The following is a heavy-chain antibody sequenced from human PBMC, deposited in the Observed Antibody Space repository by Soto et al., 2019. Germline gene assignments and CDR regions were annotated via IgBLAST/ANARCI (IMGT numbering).Heavy chain of an antibody. Sequence: TSETLSLTCAVYGGSFSDYYWSWIRQPPGKGLEWIGEINHSGSTNYTPSLKRRVTMSIDTSKNQISLRLSSVTAADTAVYYCSSSFEARPGYYYYGTDVWGQGTTVTVSS. CDR1: GGSFSDYY. J-gene: IGHJ6*02. CDR3: SSSFEARPGYYYYGTDV. CDR2: INHSGST. V-gene: IGHV4-34*01. D-gene: IGHD6-6*01.